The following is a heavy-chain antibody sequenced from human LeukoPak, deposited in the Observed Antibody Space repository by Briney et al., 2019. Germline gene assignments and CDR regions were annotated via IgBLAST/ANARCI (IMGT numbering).Heavy chain of an antibody. CDR3: ARDPTTVVTLPYYFDF. V-gene: IGHV4-34*01. Sequence: SETLSLTCAVYGGSFIGYHWNWIRQTPEKGLEWIGEVNHRGHTNYNPSLESRVTISVDTSKNQFSLKLRSVTAADTAVYYCARDPTTVVTLPYYFDFWGPGTLVTVSS. CDR1: GGSFIGYH. D-gene: IGHD4-23*01. CDR2: VNHRGHT. J-gene: IGHJ4*02.